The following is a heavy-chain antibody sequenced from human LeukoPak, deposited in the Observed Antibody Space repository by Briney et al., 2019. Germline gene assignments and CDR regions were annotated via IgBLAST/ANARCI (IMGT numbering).Heavy chain of an antibody. CDR3: ARDKGDYDAFDI. Sequence: ASVKVSCKASGYSFISYGITWVRQAPGQGLEWMGWISAYNGNTNYAQKLQGRVTMTTDTSTSTAYMELRSLRSDDTAVYYCARDKGDYDAFDIWGQGTMVTVSS. CDR2: ISAYNGNT. J-gene: IGHJ3*02. V-gene: IGHV1-18*01. CDR1: GYSFISYG. D-gene: IGHD4-17*01.